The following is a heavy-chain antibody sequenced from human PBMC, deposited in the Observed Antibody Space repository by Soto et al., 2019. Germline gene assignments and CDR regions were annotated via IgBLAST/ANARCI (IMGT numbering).Heavy chain of an antibody. CDR3: AKAPKYCSGGSCYSGGLY. CDR2: ISGSGGST. V-gene: IGHV3-23*01. CDR1: GFTFSSYA. J-gene: IGHJ4*02. D-gene: IGHD2-15*01. Sequence: GGSLRLSCAASGFTFSSYAMGWVRQAPGKGLEWVSAISGSGGSTYYADSVEGRFTISRDNSKNTLYLQMNSLRAEDTAVYYCAKAPKYCSGGSCYSGGLYWGQGTLVTVSS.